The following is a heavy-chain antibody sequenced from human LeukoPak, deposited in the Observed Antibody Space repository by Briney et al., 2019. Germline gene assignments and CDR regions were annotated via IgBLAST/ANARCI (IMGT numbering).Heavy chain of an antibody. CDR1: AFTVNTNY. V-gene: IGHV3-53*01. Sequence: GGSLRPTCAASAFTVNTNYLSWVGQAPGKGLGWVSVIYSGGSTYYADSGKGRFTISRDNSKNTLDLQMNSLTAEDTAVYYGARSRLQCSGNYYDLYFDCWGQGTLVTVSS. J-gene: IGHJ4*02. CDR3: ARSRLQCSGNYYDLYFDC. CDR2: IYSGGST. D-gene: IGHD3-10*02.